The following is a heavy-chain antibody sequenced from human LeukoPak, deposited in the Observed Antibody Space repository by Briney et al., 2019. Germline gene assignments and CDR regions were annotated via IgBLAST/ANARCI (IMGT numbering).Heavy chain of an antibody. D-gene: IGHD5-18*01. CDR2: IKQDGSEK. J-gene: IGHJ3*02. CDR3: ARDGVFAWIQDSDAFDI. CDR1: GFTFSSYS. V-gene: IGHV3-7*01. Sequence: PGGSLRLSCAASGFTFSSYSMNWVRQAPGKGLEWVANIKQDGSEKYYVDSVKGRFTISRDNAKNSLYLQMNSLRAEDTAVYYCARDGVFAWIQDSDAFDIWGQGTMVTVSS.